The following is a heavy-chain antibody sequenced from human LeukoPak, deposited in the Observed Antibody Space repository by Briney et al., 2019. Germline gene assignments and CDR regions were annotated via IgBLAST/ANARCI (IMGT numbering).Heavy chain of an antibody. V-gene: IGHV1-2*02. CDR1: GYTFTGYY. D-gene: IGHD2-2*01. J-gene: IGHJ6*02. Sequence: ASVKVSCKASGYTFTGYYMHWVRQAPGQGLEWMGWINPNSGGTNYAQKFQGRVTMTRDTSISTAYMELSRVRSDDTAVYYCARDWIDIVVVQAAGYGMDVWGQGTTVTVSS. CDR3: ARDWIDIVVVQAAGYGMDV. CDR2: INPNSGGT.